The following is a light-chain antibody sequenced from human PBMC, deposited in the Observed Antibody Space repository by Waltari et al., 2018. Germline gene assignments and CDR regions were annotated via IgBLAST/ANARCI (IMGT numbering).Light chain of an antibody. CDR3: ATWDDSLNGQV. J-gene: IGLJ3*02. CDR2: RNN. V-gene: IGLV1-44*01. Sequence: QSVLTQPPSASGTPGPRVTISCSGINPNIGSNIVNWYQQLPGTAPKLLTYRNNQRPSGVPDRFSGSKSGTSASLAISGLQSEDEADYYCATWDDSLNGQVFGGGTKLTVL. CDR1: NPNIGSNI.